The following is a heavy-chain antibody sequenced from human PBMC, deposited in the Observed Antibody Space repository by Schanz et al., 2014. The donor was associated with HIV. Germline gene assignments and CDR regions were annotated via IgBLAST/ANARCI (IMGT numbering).Heavy chain of an antibody. CDR2: ISHSGST. V-gene: IGHV4-34*01. CDR3: ARGGILLPRGVSNWFDP. J-gene: IGHJ5*02. Sequence: VQLVESGGDLVQPGGSLRLSCSGFGFTFSDFWMTWVRQSPGKGLEWIGEISHSGSTNYNPSLRSRVSMSVDTSKNKFSVKVKSMTAADTAVYYCARGGILLPRGVSNWFDPWGQGTLVIVSS. CDR1: GFTFSDFW. D-gene: IGHD3-10*01.